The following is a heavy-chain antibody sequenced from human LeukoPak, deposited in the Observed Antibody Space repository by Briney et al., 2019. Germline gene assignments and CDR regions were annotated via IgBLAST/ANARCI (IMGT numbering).Heavy chain of an antibody. Sequence: GGSLRLSCAASGFTFSSYWMHWVRQAPGKGLVWVSRINSDGNIINYADSVKGRFTISRDNAGNTLYLQMNTLRADDTAVYYCATEKQQRGFDYWGQGTLVTVSS. V-gene: IGHV3-74*01. CDR1: GFTFSSYW. CDR2: INSDGNII. J-gene: IGHJ4*02. CDR3: ATEKQQRGFDY. D-gene: IGHD6-13*01.